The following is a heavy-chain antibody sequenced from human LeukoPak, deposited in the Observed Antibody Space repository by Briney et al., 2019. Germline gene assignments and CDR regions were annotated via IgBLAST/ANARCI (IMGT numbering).Heavy chain of an antibody. CDR1: GFTFSSYA. Sequence: GGSLRLSCAASGFTFSSYAMHWVRQAPGKGLVWVSRINSDGSITGYADSVKGRFTISRDNAKNTLYLQMNSLRAEDAAVYYCAGDRMALGDYWGQGTLVTVSS. CDR3: AGDRMALGDY. V-gene: IGHV3-74*01. D-gene: IGHD7-27*01. J-gene: IGHJ4*02. CDR2: INSDGSIT.